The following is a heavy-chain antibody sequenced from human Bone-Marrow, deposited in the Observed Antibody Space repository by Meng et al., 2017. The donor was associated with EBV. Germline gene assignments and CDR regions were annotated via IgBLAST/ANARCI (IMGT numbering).Heavy chain of an antibody. CDR1: GYTFTNYA. Sequence: GQVVQSGSELKKPGASVKVSCKASGYTFTNYAMNWVRQAPGQGLEWMGWIHTNTGNPTYAQGFTGRFVFSLDTSVSTAYLQISSLKPEDTAVYYCATRGRNYYGSGSLDPWGQGTLVTVSS. V-gene: IGHV7-4-1*02. CDR2: IHTNTGNP. J-gene: IGHJ5*02. CDR3: ATRGRNYYGSGSLDP. D-gene: IGHD3-10*01.